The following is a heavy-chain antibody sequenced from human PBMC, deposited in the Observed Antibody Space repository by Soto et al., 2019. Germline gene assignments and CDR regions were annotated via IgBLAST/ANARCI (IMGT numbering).Heavy chain of an antibody. D-gene: IGHD2-2*01. J-gene: IGHJ4*02. Sequence: PSETLSLTCSVSGGSISSGYYYWSWIRQPPGKGLEWIGYIYYSENTYLNPSLKSRVTLSVDTSKNQFSLNLSSVTAADTAVYYCVRYCSTTKCPFDYWGQGTLVTVSS. CDR2: IYYSENT. CDR3: VRYCSTTKCPFDY. CDR1: GGSISSGYYY. V-gene: IGHV4-30-4*01.